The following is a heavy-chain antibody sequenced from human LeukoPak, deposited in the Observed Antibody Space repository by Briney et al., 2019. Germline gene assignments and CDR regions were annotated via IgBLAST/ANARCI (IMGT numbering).Heavy chain of an antibody. J-gene: IGHJ4*02. Sequence: PSGTLSPTCTFSGVSISSRNSYWGWIRQPPGKGLGWIGSIYYTGNTYYNASLKSRVTISIDTSKNQISLRLTSVTVTDTAMYYCARQTGSGLFTLPGGQGTLVTVSS. CDR3: ARQTGSGLFTLP. D-gene: IGHD3/OR15-3a*01. V-gene: IGHV4-39*01. CDR2: IYYTGNT. CDR1: GVSISSRNSY.